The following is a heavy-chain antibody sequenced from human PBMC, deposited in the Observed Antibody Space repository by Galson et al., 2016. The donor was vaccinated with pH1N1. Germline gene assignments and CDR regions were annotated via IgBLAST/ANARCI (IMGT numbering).Heavy chain of an antibody. D-gene: IGHD3-10*01. CDR1: GFTFDDYA. Sequence: SLRLSCAASGFTFDDYAMPWVRQVPGKGLEWVSGISWNSATVAYAVSVKGRFTISRDNAKNSLYLQMNSLRAEDTAFYYGARGGDVLVYRGMDVRGQGATVTVSS. J-gene: IGHJ6*02. V-gene: IGHV3-9*01. CDR2: ISWNSATV. CDR3: ARGGDVLVYRGMDV.